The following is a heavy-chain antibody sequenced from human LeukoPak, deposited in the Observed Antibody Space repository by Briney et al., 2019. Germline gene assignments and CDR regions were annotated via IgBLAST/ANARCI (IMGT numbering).Heavy chain of an antibody. J-gene: IGHJ6*03. CDR2: INWNGGST. D-gene: IGHD6-6*01. Sequence: GGSLRLSCAASGFTVSSNFMSWVRQAPGKGLEWVSGINWNGGSTGYADSVKGRFTISRDNAKNSLYLQMNSLRAEDTALYYCARETAYSSSTYYYYYYYMDVWGKGTTVTVSS. CDR1: GFTVSSNF. V-gene: IGHV3-20*04. CDR3: ARETAYSSSTYYYYYYYMDV.